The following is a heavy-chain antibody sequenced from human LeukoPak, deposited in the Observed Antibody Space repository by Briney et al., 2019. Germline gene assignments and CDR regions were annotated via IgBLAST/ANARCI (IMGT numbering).Heavy chain of an antibody. V-gene: IGHV3-48*01. CDR3: AKAHRGFDDFWTGYDY. J-gene: IGHJ4*02. CDR1: GFTFSSYT. D-gene: IGHD3/OR15-3a*01. Sequence: PGGSLRLSCAASGFTFSSYTMNWVRLAPGKGLEWISYISSSSSTIYYADSVKGRFTISRDNAKNSLYLQMNSLRVEDTAVYFCAKAHRGFDDFWTGYDYWGQGTLVTVSS. CDR2: ISSSSSTI.